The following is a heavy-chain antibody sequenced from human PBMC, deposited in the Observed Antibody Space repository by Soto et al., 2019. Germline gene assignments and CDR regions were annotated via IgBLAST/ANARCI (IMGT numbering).Heavy chain of an antibody. Sequence: EVQLVESGGGLVQPGRSLRLSCAASGFTFDDYAMHWVRQAPGKGLEWVSGISWNSGSIGSADSVKGRFTISRDNAKHSLNMQMNSLRAEETDLYYCAKGLPLVFFDWFSDAFDIWGQGTMVTVPS. CDR2: ISWNSGSI. V-gene: IGHV3-9*01. CDR3: AKGLPLVFFDWFSDAFDI. J-gene: IGHJ3*02. D-gene: IGHD3-9*01. CDR1: GFTFDDYA.